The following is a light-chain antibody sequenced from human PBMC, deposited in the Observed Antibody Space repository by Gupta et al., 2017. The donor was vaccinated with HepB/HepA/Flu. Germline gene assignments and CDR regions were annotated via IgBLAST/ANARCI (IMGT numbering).Light chain of an antibody. CDR3: QQRSNWKLT. CDR2: EAS. J-gene: IGKJ4*02. V-gene: IGKV3-11*02. Sequence: EIVLTQSPATLSLSPGERATLSCRASQSVSSYLDWYQQKPGQAPRLLIYEASNRATGSQARGSGRGSGRDGTSTSRRLEPEDFAVDYCQQRSNWKLTFGGGTKVEIK. CDR1: QSVSSY.